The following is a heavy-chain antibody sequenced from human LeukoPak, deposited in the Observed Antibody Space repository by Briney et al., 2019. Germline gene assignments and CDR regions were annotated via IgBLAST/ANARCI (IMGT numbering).Heavy chain of an antibody. V-gene: IGHV3-43*01. D-gene: IGHD1-26*01. J-gene: IGHJ4*02. Sequence: LRXSXXXXXFTFDDYTMHWVRQAPGKGLEGVSLISWDGGSTYYADSVKGRFTISRDNSKNSLYLQMNSLRTEDTALYYCAKGGRQWELPCYFDYWGQGTLVTVSS. CDR2: ISWDGGST. CDR1: XFTFDDYT. CDR3: AKGGRQWELPCYFDY.